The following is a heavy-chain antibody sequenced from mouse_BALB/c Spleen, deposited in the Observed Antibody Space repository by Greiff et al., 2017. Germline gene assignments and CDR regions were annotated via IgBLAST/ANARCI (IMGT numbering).Heavy chain of an antibody. CDR1: GYSITSGYY. D-gene: IGHD3-3*01. J-gene: IGHJ2*01. Sequence: EVQLVESGPGLVKPSQSLSLTCSVTGYSITSGYYWNWIRQFPGNKLEWMGYISYDGSNNYNPSLKNRISITRDTSKNQFFLKLNSVTTEDTATYYCAREGGLGRYYFDYWGQGTTLTVSS. V-gene: IGHV3-6*02. CDR2: ISYDGSN. CDR3: AREGGLGRYYFDY.